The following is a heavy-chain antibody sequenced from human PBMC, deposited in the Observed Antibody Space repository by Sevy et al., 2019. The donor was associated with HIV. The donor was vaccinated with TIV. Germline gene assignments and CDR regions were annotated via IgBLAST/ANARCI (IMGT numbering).Heavy chain of an antibody. D-gene: IGHD4-4*01. CDR3: ARERDYSNYGEYYGMDV. CDR1: GFTFSSYG. V-gene: IGHV3-33*01. CDR2: IWYDGTNK. Sequence: GGSLRLSCAASGFTFSSYGMHWVRQAPGKGLEWVAVIWYDGTNKYYADSVQGRFTISRDNSKNTLYLQMNSLRAEDTSVYYCARERDYSNYGEYYGMDVWGQGTTVTVSS. J-gene: IGHJ6*02.